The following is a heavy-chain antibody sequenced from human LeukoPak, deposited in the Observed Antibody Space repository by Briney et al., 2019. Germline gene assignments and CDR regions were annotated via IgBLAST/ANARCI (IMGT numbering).Heavy chain of an antibody. J-gene: IGHJ4*02. D-gene: IGHD6-13*01. V-gene: IGHV4-59*01. CDR2: IYYNGST. CDR1: GGSISSYY. Sequence: SETLSLTCTVSGGSISSYYWSWIRQPPGKGLEYIGFIYYNGSTNYNPSLKSRITISLDTSKNQFSLKLSSVTAADTAVYYCARGGGYSSSWYDGHFVDYWGQGTLVTVSS. CDR3: ARGGGYSSSWYDGHFVDY.